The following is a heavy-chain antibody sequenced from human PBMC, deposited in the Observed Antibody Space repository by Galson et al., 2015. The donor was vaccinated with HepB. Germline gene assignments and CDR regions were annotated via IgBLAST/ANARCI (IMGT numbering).Heavy chain of an antibody. J-gene: IGHJ6*02. CDR1: GGAISSGGYY. Sequence: TLSLTCTVSGGAISSGGYYWSWIRQHPGKGLEWIAFTFYTGNSYYNPSLKSRVTISVDTSKNQFSLKLNSVTAADTAVYYCARDPSSNSNGMDVWGQGTMVTVSS. D-gene: IGHD6-6*01. V-gene: IGHV4-31*03. CDR2: TFYTGNS. CDR3: ARDPSSNSNGMDV.